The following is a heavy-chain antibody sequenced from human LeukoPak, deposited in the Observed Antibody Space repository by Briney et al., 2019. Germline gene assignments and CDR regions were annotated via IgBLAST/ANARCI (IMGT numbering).Heavy chain of an antibody. CDR1: GGAISSYY. V-gene: IGHV4-59*01. CDR3: ANTAVAGRIGWFDP. D-gene: IGHD6-19*01. CDR2: IYYSGST. Sequence: SETLSLTCTVSGGAISSYYWSWIRQPPGKGLEWIGYIYYSGSTNYNPSLKSRVTISVDTSKNQLSLKLSSVTAADTAVYYCANTAVAGRIGWFDPWGQGTLVTVSS. J-gene: IGHJ5*02.